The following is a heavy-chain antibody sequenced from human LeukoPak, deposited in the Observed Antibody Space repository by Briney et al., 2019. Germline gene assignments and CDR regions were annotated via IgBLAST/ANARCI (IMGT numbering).Heavy chain of an antibody. CDR2: IKQDGSDK. CDR1: GFTFSNYW. J-gene: IGHJ4*02. D-gene: IGHD2-15*01. CDR3: ATTQTFDY. Sequence: SGESLTPSCIASGFTFSNYWMSWVRQAPGKGLEWVANIKQDGSDKNYIDSVKGRFSISRDNAKSSLNLQMHNLRAEDTAVYYCATTQTFDYWGQGTLVTVSS. V-gene: IGHV3-7*03.